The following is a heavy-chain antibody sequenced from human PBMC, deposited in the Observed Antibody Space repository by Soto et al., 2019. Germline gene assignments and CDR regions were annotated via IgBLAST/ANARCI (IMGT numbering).Heavy chain of an antibody. CDR1: GGSISSSTSY. Sequence: SETLSLTCTVSGGSISSSTSYWGWVRQPPGKGLEWIAYIYYSGSTNYNPSLKSRVTISVDTSKNQFSLKLSSVTAADTAVYYCARADFWSGYYAFDPWGQGTLVTVPQ. V-gene: IGHV4-61*05. CDR2: IYYSGST. J-gene: IGHJ5*02. CDR3: ARADFWSGYYAFDP. D-gene: IGHD3-3*01.